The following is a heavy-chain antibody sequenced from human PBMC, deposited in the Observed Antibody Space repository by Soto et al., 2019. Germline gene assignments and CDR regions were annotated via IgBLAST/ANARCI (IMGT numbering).Heavy chain of an antibody. CDR2: ISGSGGST. J-gene: IGHJ3*02. V-gene: IGHV3-23*01. Sequence: EVQLLESGGGLVQPGGSLRLSCAASGFTFSSYAMSWVRQAPGKGLEWVSAISGSGGSTYYADSVKGRFTISRDNSKNTLYLQMNSLRAEDTAVYYCANQEVDSSGRGGNAFDIWGQGTMVTVSS. D-gene: IGHD3-22*01. CDR3: ANQEVDSSGRGGNAFDI. CDR1: GFTFSSYA.